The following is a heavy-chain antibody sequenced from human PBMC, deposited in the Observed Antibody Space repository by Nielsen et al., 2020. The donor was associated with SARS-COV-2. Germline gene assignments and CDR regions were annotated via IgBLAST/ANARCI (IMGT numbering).Heavy chain of an antibody. D-gene: IGHD3-10*01. CDR2: ISSRATTV. V-gene: IGHV3-48*03. J-gene: IGHJ4*02. CDR1: GFIFRDYE. Sequence: GESLKISCAASGFIFRDYEMNWVRQTPGKGLEWVAYISSRATTVYYADSVRGRFTISRDNTKNSLFLQMDSLRAEDTGVYYCAREGLQLPRGVPQDDFWGQGTLVTVSS. CDR3: AREGLQLPRGVPQDDF.